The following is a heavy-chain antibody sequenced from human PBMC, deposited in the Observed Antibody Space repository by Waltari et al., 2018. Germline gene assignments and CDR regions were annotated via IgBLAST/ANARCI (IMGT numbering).Heavy chain of an antibody. J-gene: IGHJ3*02. V-gene: IGHV1-24*01. D-gene: IGHD5-12*01. Sequence: QVQLVQSGAEVKKPGASVKVSCKVSGYTLTELSMHWVRQAPGKGLEWMGGFDPEDGETIYAQKFQGRVNMTEDTSTDTAYMERSRLRSEDTAVYYCATARRWQVTRPYSGYDYGDAFDIWGQGTMVTVSS. CDR3: ATARRWQVTRPYSGYDYGDAFDI. CDR2: FDPEDGET. CDR1: GYTLTELS.